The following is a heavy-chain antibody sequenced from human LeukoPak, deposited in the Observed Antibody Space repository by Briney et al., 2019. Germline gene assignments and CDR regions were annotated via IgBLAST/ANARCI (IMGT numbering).Heavy chain of an antibody. CDR2: ISHDGSNK. J-gene: IGHJ5*02. CDR1: GFTFSSYG. V-gene: IGHV3-30*18. CDR3: AKSAGFYGSGSYYYNWFDP. D-gene: IGHD3-10*01. Sequence: GRSLRLSCAASGFTFSSYGMHWVRQAPGKGLEWVAVISHDGSNKYYADSVKGRFTISRDNSKNTLYLQMNSLRAEDTAVYYCAKSAGFYGSGSYYYNWFDPWGQGTLVTVSS.